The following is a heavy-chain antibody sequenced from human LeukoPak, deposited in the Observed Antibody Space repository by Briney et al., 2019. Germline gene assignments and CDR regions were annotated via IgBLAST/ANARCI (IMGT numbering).Heavy chain of an antibody. D-gene: IGHD4-17*01. J-gene: IGHJ3*02. Sequence: GGSLRPSCAASGFTFDDYGMSWVRQAPGKGLEWVAGINWNGGNTGYSDSVKGRFTISRDNAKNSLYLQMNSLRAEDTAVYYCARGQVTTVTGLASFDIWGQGTMVTVSS. CDR1: GFTFDDYG. V-gene: IGHV3-20*04. CDR3: ARGQVTTVTGLASFDI. CDR2: INWNGGNT.